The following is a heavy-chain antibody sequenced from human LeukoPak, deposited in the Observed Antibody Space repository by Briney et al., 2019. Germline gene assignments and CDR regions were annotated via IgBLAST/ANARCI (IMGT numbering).Heavy chain of an antibody. CDR2: INPSGTNT. V-gene: IGHV1-46*01. Sequence: ASVKVSCKASGYTFTSYYMHWVRQAPGQGLEWMGLINPSGTNTNYAQKFRGSVTMTRDTSTSTVYMDLSSLRSEDTAMYFCAREESGGYFDYWGQGTLVTVSS. CDR3: AREESGGYFDY. D-gene: IGHD2-8*02. J-gene: IGHJ4*02. CDR1: GYTFTSYY.